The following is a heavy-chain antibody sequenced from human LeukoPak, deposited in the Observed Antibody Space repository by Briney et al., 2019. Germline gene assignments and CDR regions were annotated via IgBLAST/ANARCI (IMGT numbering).Heavy chain of an antibody. J-gene: IGHJ6*02. CDR1: GGSISSYY. V-gene: IGHV4-4*07. CDR3: ARQIIAAGKNYYGMDV. Sequence: SETLSPTCTVSGGSISSYYWTWIRQPAGKGLEWIGRIYTSGSTNYNPSLKSRVTMSVDTSNNQLSLNLSSVTAADTAVYYCARQIIAAGKNYYGMDVWGQGTTVTVSS. D-gene: IGHD6-13*01. CDR2: IYTSGST.